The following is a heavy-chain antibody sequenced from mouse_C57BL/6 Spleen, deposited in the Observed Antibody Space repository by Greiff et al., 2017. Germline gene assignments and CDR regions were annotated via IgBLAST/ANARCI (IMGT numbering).Heavy chain of an antibody. Sequence: QVQLKESGPELVKPGASVKISCKASGYTFTDYYINWVKQRPGQGLEWIGWIYPGSGNTKYNEKFKGKATLTVDTSSSTAYMQLSSLTSEDSAVYFCAREGDSSGYEDYFDYWGQGTTLTVSS. CDR2: IYPGSGNT. CDR1: GYTFTDYY. CDR3: AREGDSSGYEDYFDY. D-gene: IGHD3-2*02. V-gene: IGHV1-84*01. J-gene: IGHJ2*01.